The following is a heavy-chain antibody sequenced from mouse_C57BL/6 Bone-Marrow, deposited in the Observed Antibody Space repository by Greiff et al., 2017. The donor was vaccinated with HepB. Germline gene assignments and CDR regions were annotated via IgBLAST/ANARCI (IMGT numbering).Heavy chain of an antibody. J-gene: IGHJ1*03. Sequence: EVQLVESGGGLVQPKGSLKLSCAASGFSFNTYAMNWVRQAPGKGLEWVARIRSKSNNYATYYADSVKDRFTISRDDSESILYLQMNNLKTEDTAMYYCVRHLGSWYFDVWGTGTTVTVSS. D-gene: IGHD4-1*01. V-gene: IGHV10-1*01. CDR2: IRSKSNNYAT. CDR3: VRHLGSWYFDV. CDR1: GFSFNTYA.